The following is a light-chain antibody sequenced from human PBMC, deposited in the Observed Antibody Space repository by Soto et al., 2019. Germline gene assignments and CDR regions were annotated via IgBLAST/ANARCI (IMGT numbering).Light chain of an antibody. CDR1: QSISSS. Sequence: EIVMTQSPATLSVSPGERATLSCRASQSISSSLAWYQHKPGQAPRLLISGASTRATGVTARFSGSGSGTEFTLTISSLQSEAFAVYYCQQYSDWPHTFGQGTKLEIK. CDR3: QQYSDWPHT. CDR2: GAS. V-gene: IGKV3-15*01. J-gene: IGKJ2*01.